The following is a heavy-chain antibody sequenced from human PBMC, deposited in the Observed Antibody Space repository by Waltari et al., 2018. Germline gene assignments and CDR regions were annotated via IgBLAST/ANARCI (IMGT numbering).Heavy chain of an antibody. CDR2: IYSGGNT. CDR3: ARDDSYGQFMRFDF. D-gene: IGHD5-18*01. CDR1: GLNVGRKY. V-gene: IGHV3-53*01. Sequence: EVQLVESGGGLIQPGGSLRLSCEASGLNVGRKYMSWVRQAPGKGLEWLSAIYSGGNTFYADSVKGRFNISIDNSKNTLYLQMNSLRVDDTAVYYCARDDSYGQFMRFDFWGQGTVVTVSS. J-gene: IGHJ4*02.